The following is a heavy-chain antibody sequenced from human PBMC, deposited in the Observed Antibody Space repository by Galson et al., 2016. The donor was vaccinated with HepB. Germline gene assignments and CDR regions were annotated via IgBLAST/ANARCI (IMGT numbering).Heavy chain of an antibody. CDR3: ARDLAKLRRGFDY. CDR1: GDSITSFS. V-gene: IGHV4-59*01. CDR2: FTSRGAP. J-gene: IGHJ4*02. Sequence: SETLSLTCSVSGDSITSFSWSWIRQPPGRGPEWMGYFTSRGAPQYNPSLMSRVNISGDTSKNQFSLTMTSLTAADTAVYFCARDLAKLRRGFDYLGPGILVTVSS.